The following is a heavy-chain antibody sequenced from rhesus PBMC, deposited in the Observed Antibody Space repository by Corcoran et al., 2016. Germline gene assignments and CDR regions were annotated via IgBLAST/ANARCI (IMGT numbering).Heavy chain of an antibody. CDR2: IDPSNSDT. Sequence: EVQLVQSGAEVKRPGESLKISCNTSGYSFTSYWISWVRQMHGKGLEWLGAIDPSNSDTRYNPSFQGQVTISADKSISTADLQWSRLKASDTATYYCAKDGNSKFGLVMVGLDSWGQGVVVTVSS. CDR1: GYSFTSYW. CDR3: AKDGNSKFGLVMVGLDS. D-gene: IGHD3-3*01. J-gene: IGHJ6*01. V-gene: IGHV5-20*01.